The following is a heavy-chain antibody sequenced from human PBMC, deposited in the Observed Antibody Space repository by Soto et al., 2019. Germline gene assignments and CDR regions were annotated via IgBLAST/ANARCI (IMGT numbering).Heavy chain of an antibody. CDR3: ARDRRLERPSGGYYYGMDV. D-gene: IGHD1-1*01. CDR2: IYYSGST. Sequence: QVQLQESGPGLVKPSQTLSLTCTVSGGSISSGGYYWSWIRQHPGKGLEWIGYIYYSGSTYYNPSLKTRVTISVDPSKNHCSLKLSSVTAADTAVYYCARDRRLERPSGGYYYGMDVWGQGTTVTVSS. J-gene: IGHJ6*02. CDR1: GGSISSGGYY. V-gene: IGHV4-31*03.